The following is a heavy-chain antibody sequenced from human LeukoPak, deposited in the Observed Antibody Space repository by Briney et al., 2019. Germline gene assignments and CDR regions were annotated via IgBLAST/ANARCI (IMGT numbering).Heavy chain of an antibody. CDR1: GGTFSSYA. D-gene: IGHD6-19*01. V-gene: IGHV1-69*13. Sequence: SVKVSCKASGGTFSSYAISWVRQAPGQGLEWMGGIIPIFGTANYAQKFQGRVTVTADESTSTAYMELSSLRSEDTAVYYCARSPYSSGWPTDYWGQGTLVTVSS. CDR2: IIPIFGTA. CDR3: ARSPYSSGWPTDY. J-gene: IGHJ4*02.